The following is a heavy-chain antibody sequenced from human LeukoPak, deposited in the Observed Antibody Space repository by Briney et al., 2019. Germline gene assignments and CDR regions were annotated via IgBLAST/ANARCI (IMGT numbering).Heavy chain of an antibody. CDR3: ARSLYWYDRFDY. CDR1: GGSISSYY. CDR2: IYTSGST. J-gene: IGHJ4*02. V-gene: IGHV4-4*07. Sequence: MPSETLSLTCTVSGGSISSYYWSWIRQPTGKGLEWIGRIYTSGSTNYNPSLKSRVTMSVDTSKNQFSLKLSSVTAADTAVYYCARSLYWYDRFDYWGQGTLVTVSS. D-gene: IGHD3-22*01.